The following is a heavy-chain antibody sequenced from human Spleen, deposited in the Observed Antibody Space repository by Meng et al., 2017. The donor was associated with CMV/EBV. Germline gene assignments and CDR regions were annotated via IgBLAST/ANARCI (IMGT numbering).Heavy chain of an antibody. CDR1: GFTFSSYW. CDR3: ARVGPAASQSYYYGMDV. D-gene: IGHD2-2*01. CDR2: IKQDGSEK. J-gene: IGHJ6*02. V-gene: IGHV3-7*01. Sequence: GGSLRLSCAASGFTFSSYWMSWVRQAPGKGLEWVANIKQDGSEKYYVDSVKGRFTISRDNAKNSLYLQMNSPRAEDTAVYYCARVGPAASQSYYYGMDVWGQGTTVTVSS.